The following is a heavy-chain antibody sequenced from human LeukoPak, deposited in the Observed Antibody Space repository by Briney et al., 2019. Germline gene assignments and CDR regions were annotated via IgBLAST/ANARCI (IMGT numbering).Heavy chain of an antibody. CDR3: AKSIVARWVTDY. Sequence: GEPLRLSCAGSGVTFSTYAMSWVRQPPGKGLEWVSTISGSADKTYYADSVKGRFTISRDNSDNTLYLQMNTLRPEDTAIYFCAKSIVARWVTDYWGQGTLVTVSS. CDR2: ISGSADKT. V-gene: IGHV3-23*01. CDR1: GVTFSTYA. J-gene: IGHJ4*02. D-gene: IGHD2/OR15-2a*01.